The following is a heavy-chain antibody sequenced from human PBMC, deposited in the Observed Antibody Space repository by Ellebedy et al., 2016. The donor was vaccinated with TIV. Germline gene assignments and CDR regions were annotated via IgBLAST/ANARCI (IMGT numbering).Heavy chain of an antibody. CDR1: GYSISGGYY. D-gene: IGHD3-16*01. Sequence: SETLSLTXTVSGYSISGGYYWGWIRQTPGKGLEWIGSMYHSGSTYYNPSLKSRVTMSVDTSKNQLSLKVTSLTAADTGVYYCARMRSYGFSTPAYWGQGTRVTVSS. J-gene: IGHJ4*02. CDR2: MYHSGST. V-gene: IGHV4-38-2*02. CDR3: ARMRSYGFSTPAY.